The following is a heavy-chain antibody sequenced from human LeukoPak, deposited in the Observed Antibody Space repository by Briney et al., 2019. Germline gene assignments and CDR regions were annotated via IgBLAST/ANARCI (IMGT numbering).Heavy chain of an antibody. D-gene: IGHD5-18*01. J-gene: IGHJ4*02. CDR3: ARDVTLDY. CDR2: FYYSGST. Sequence: SETLSLTCTVSGGSISTYYWSWIRQPPERGLEWIGYFYYSGSTNYNPSLKSRVTISVDRSKNQFSLKLSSVTAADTAVYYRARDVTLDYWGQGTLVTVSS. CDR1: GGSISTYY. V-gene: IGHV4-59*12.